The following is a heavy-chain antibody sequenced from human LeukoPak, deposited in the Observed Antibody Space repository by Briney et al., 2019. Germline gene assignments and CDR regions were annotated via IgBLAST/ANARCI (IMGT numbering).Heavy chain of an antibody. CDR1: GYTFTRYY. Sequence: ASVKVSCKASGYTFTRYYMHWVRQAPGQGLEWMGIINPSGGSTSYAQKFQGRVTMTRDMSTSTVYMEVNSLRSEDPAVYYCARGVHVRTYDSDHNGFDAWGQGTLVTVSS. CDR3: ARGVHVRTYDSDHNGFDA. J-gene: IGHJ5*02. D-gene: IGHD3-22*01. CDR2: INPSGGST. V-gene: IGHV1-46*01.